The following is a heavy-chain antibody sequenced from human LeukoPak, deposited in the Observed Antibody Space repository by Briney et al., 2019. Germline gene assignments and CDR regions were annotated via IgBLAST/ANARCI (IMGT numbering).Heavy chain of an antibody. V-gene: IGHV3-23*01. CDR1: GFTFSSYV. J-gene: IGHJ4*02. CDR3: AKEGSGWHFDY. Sequence: GGSLRLSCGASGFTFSSYVMTWVRQAPGKGLEGVSGISGSGGSTYYADSVKGRFTISRDNSKNTLYLQMNSLRAEDTAVYYCAKEGSGWHFDYWGQGTLVTVSS. CDR2: ISGSGGST. D-gene: IGHD6-25*01.